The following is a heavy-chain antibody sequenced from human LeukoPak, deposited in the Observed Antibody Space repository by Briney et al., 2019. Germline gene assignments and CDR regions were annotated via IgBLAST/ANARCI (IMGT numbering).Heavy chain of an antibody. Sequence: ASVKVSCKASGYTFTGYYMHWVRQAPGQGLEWLGWINPNSGGTNYAQKFQGRVTMTRDTCISTAYVELGRLRSDDTAVYYCAKAEYCSSTSCSSPPSNWFDPWGQGTLVTVSS. CDR2: INPNSGGT. CDR3: AKAEYCSSTSCSSPPSNWFDP. CDR1: GYTFTGYY. V-gene: IGHV1-2*02. D-gene: IGHD2-2*01. J-gene: IGHJ5*02.